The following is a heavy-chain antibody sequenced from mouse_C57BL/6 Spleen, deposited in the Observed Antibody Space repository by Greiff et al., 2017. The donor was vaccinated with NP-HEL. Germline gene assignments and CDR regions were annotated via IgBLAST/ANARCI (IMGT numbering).Heavy chain of an antibody. CDR2: IDPETGGT. V-gene: IGHV1-15*01. J-gene: IGHJ2*01. CDR1: GYTFTDYE. CDR3: TRSTLITTVVAPFDY. Sequence: QVQLQQSGAELVRPGASVTLSCKASGYTFTDYEMHWVKQTPVHGLEWIGAIDPETGGTAYNQKFKGKAILTADKSSSTAYMELRSLTSEDSAVYYCTRSTLITTVVAPFDYWGQGTTLTVSS. D-gene: IGHD1-1*01.